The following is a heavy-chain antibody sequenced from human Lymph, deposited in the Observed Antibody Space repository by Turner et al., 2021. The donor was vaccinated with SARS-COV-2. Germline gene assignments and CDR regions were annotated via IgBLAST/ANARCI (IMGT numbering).Heavy chain of an antibody. J-gene: IGHJ4*02. V-gene: IGHV3-21*01. D-gene: IGHD4-17*01. CDR1: GFTFSTYR. CDR3: ARDIPTTADYFDY. Sequence: EVQLVESGGGLVRPGGSLRLTCAASGFTFSTYRMNWVRQAQGKGLEWISSISSSSIYIYYADSVKGRFTISRDDAKNSLYLQMNSLRAEDTAVYFCARDIPTTADYFDYWGQGTLVTVSS. CDR2: ISSSSIYI.